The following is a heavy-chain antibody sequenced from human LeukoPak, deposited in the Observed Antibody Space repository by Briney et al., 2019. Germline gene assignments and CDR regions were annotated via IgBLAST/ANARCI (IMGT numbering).Heavy chain of an antibody. CDR1: GFTFSSHA. CDR2: VHSSGYTT. D-gene: IGHD2-2*01. J-gene: IGHJ4*02. Sequence: GGSLRLSCAASGFTFSSHAMSWVRQAPGKGLEWVSAVHSSGYTTYYAASVKGRFTISRDNAKNSLYLQMDSLRAEDTALYYCARAPITSPFYFDYWGQGTLVTVSS. V-gene: IGHV3-23*01. CDR3: ARAPITSPFYFDY.